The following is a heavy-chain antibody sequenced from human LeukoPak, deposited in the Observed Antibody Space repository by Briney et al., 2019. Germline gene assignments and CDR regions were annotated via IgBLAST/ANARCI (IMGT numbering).Heavy chain of an antibody. J-gene: IGHJ5*01. Sequence: GSLRLSCAASGFTFSSYWMHWVRQTPGQGLMWVARIKSDGSTIYADSVQGRFTISRDNAKNTVYLQMNSLRVDDTAIYYCTRAITYFYGSVTYDWFDSWGQGIRVTVSS. V-gene: IGHV3-74*01. CDR2: IKSDGST. CDR1: GFTFSSYW. D-gene: IGHD3-10*01. CDR3: TRAITYFYGSVTYDWFDS.